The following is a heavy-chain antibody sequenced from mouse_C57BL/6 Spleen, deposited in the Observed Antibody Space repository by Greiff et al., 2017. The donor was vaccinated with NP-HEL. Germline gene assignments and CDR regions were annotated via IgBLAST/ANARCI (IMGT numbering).Heavy chain of an antibody. V-gene: IGHV1-78*01. CDR1: GYTFTDHT. CDR3: ARSGGYYGYLGGYWYFDV. D-gene: IGHD2-2*01. J-gene: IGHJ1*03. Sequence: VQLQQSDAELVKPGASVKISCKVSGYTFTDHTIHWMKQRPEQGLEWIGYIYPRDGSTKYNEKFKGKATLTADKSSSTAYMQLNSLTSEDSAVYFCARSGGYYGYLGGYWYFDVWGTGTTVTVSS. CDR2: IYPRDGST.